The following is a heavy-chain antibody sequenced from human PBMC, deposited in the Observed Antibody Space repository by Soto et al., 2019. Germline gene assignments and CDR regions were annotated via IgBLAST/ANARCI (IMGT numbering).Heavy chain of an antibody. CDR2: IKNDGSQK. D-gene: IGHD3-10*01. CDR3: AKESAYFAPGTWLSHYYYAMDV. V-gene: IGHV3-7*01. CDR1: GFTFNSYW. J-gene: IGHJ6*02. Sequence: GGPQRLPYAASGFTFNSYWISWVRQAQGKGLERVANIKNDGSQKWYGDSVKGRFTIYRDNTKNSLYLQMNSLRAEDTAVYYCAKESAYFAPGTWLSHYYYAMDVWGQGITVTAP.